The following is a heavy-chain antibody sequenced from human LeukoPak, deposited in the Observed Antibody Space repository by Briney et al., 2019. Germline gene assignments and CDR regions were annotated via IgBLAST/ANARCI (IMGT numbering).Heavy chain of an antibody. D-gene: IGHD1-26*01. CDR2: FDPEDGET. CDR3: ATVSDGSGSYYDAFDI. Sequence: ASVKVSCKVSGYTLTELSMHWVRQAPGKGLEWMGGFDPEDGETIYAQKFQGRVTMTEDTSTDTAYMELSSLRSEDTAVYYCATVSDGSGSYYDAFDIWGQGTMVTVSS. CDR1: GYTLTELS. J-gene: IGHJ3*02. V-gene: IGHV1-24*01.